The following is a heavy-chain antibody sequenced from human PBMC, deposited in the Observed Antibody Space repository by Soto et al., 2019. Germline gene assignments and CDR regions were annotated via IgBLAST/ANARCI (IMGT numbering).Heavy chain of an antibody. CDR2: IYYSGST. Sequence: SETLSLTCTVSGGSISSYYWSWIRQPPGKGLEWIGYIYYSGSTNYNPSLKSRVTISVDTSKNQFSLKLSSVTAADTAVYYCARSIHHYYSYYGMDVWGQGTTVTVSS. CDR3: ARSIHHYYSYYGMDV. D-gene: IGHD2-21*01. J-gene: IGHJ6*02. CDR1: GGSISSYY. V-gene: IGHV4-59*01.